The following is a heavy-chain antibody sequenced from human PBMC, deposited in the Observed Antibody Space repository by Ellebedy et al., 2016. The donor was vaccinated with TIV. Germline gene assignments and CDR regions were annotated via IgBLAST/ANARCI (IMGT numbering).Heavy chain of an antibody. Sequence: AASVKVSCKVSGGTSNSYSISWVRQAPGQGLEWMGEIVPKFGSANYAQKFQGRVTITADESTSTVYMELSSLKSEDTAVYFCARADRSSWYGDWFDPWGQGTLVNVSS. CDR1: GGTSNSYS. V-gene: IGHV1-69*13. J-gene: IGHJ5*02. CDR3: ARADRSSWYGDWFDP. D-gene: IGHD6-13*01. CDR2: IVPKFGSA.